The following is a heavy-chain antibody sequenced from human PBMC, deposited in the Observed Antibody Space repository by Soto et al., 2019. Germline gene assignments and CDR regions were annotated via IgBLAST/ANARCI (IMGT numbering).Heavy chain of an antibody. CDR3: ARDESDDYVWGSYRS. J-gene: IGHJ4*02. CDR1: GGTFSNFG. D-gene: IGHD3-16*02. V-gene: IGHV1-69*13. Sequence: ASVKVSCKASGGTFSNFGLSWVRQAPGQGLEWMGGIMPSSPTVTYAQNFQGRVIITADESTRTTYMDLSGLRSEDTAVYYCARDESDDYVWGSYRSWGQGPPVTFSS. CDR2: IMPSSPTV.